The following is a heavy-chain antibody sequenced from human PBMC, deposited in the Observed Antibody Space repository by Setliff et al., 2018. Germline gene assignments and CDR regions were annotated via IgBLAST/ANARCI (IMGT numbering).Heavy chain of an antibody. D-gene: IGHD3-16*01. CDR3: ARDQGSYGYRAFAS. CDR2: IWDDGVKK. CDR1: GFTFSTYR. V-gene: IGHV3-33*08. J-gene: IGHJ4*02. Sequence: PGGSLRLSCAASGFTFSTYRMHWVRQAPGKGLEWVAVIWDDGVKKYHADSVKGRFTIARDNSKNTLYLQMNSLRAEDTAVYYCARDQGSYGYRAFASWGQGALVTVSS.